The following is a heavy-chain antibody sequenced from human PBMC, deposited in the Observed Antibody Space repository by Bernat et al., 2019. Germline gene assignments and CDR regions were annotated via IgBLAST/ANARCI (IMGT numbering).Heavy chain of an antibody. Sequence: EVQLVESGGGLVQPGGSLRLSCAASGFTFSSYEMNWVRQAPGKGLEWVSYISSSGSTIYYAASVKGRFTISRDNAKNSLYLQMNSLRAEDTAVYYCARMGRAGTGFDYWGQGTLVTVSS. CDR3: ARMGRAGTGFDY. CDR1: GFTFSSYE. D-gene: IGHD6-13*01. CDR2: ISSSGSTI. V-gene: IGHV3-48*03. J-gene: IGHJ4*02.